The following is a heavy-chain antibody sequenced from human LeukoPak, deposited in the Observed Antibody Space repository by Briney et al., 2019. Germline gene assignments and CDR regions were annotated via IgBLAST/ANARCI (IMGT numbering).Heavy chain of an antibody. CDR3: ARGVKGLRGAFDI. Sequence: SETLSLTCTVSGGSISSGVYYWSWIRPHPGKGLEWIGYIYYSGSTYSNPSLKSRLTMSVDISKNQFSLKLSSGTAADTAVYYCARGVKGLRGAFDIWGQGTMVTVSS. CDR1: GGSISSGVYY. D-gene: IGHD3-10*01. CDR2: IYYSGST. J-gene: IGHJ3*02. V-gene: IGHV4-31*03.